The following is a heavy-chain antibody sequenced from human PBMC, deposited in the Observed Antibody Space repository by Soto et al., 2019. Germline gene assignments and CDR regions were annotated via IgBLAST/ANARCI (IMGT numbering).Heavy chain of an antibody. D-gene: IGHD3-10*01. CDR1: GGTFSSDT. CDR2: IIPILGIA. J-gene: IGHJ4*02. V-gene: IGHV1-69*02. Sequence: QVQLVQSGAEVKKPGSSVKVSCKASGGTFSSDTISWVRQAPGQGLEWMGRIIPILGIANYAQQFQGRVTITADKSTSKAYMELSSLRSEDTAVYYCVIWASGYDYWCQGTLVTVSS. CDR3: VIWASGYDY.